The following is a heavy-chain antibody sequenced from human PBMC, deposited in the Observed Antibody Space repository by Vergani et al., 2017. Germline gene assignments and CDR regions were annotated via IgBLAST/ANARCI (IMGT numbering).Heavy chain of an antibody. CDR1: GGSISSYY. J-gene: IGHJ4*02. D-gene: IGHD6-19*01. Sequence: QVQLQESGPGLVKPSETLSLTCTVSGGSISSYYWSWIRQPPGKGLEWIGYIYYSGSTNYNPSLKSRVTISVDTSKNQFSLKLSSVTAADTAVYYCARWPYVSHEQWLNNYDYWGQGTLVTVSS. CDR3: ARWPYVSHEQWLNNYDY. CDR2: IYYSGST. V-gene: IGHV4-59*01.